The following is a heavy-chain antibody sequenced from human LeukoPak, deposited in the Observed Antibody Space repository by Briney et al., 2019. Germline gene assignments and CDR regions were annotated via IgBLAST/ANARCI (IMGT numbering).Heavy chain of an antibody. CDR1: GGSISSYY. J-gene: IGHJ4*02. V-gene: IGHV4-59*08. Sequence: PSETLSLTCTVSGGSISSYYWSWIRQPPGKGLEWIGYIYYSGSTNYNPSLKSRVTISVDTSKNQFSLKLSSVTAADTAVYYCARSTRGIAAAGPFDYWGQGTLVTVSS. CDR3: ARSTRGIAAAGPFDY. CDR2: IYYSGST. D-gene: IGHD6-13*01.